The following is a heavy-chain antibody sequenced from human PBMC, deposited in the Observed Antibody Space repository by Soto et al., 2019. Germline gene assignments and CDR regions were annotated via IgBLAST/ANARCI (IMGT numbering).Heavy chain of an antibody. CDR3: ARGMDIVVVPAAIFNYGMDV. V-gene: IGHV1-69*01. Sequence: VKVSCKASGGTFSSDAISWVRQAPGQGLEWMGGIIPIFGTANYAQKFQGRVTITADESTSTAYMELSSLRSEDTAVYYCARGMDIVVVPAAIFNYGMDVWGQGTTVTVSS. CDR1: GGTFSSDA. J-gene: IGHJ6*02. D-gene: IGHD2-2*03. CDR2: IIPIFGTA.